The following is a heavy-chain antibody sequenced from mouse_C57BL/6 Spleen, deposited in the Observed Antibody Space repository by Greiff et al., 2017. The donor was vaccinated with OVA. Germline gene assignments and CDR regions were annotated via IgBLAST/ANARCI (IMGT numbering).Heavy chain of an antibody. CDR1: GFHIKDYY. CDR3: SRERGNSDY. V-gene: IGHV14-2*01. J-gene: IGHJ2*01. CDR2: IDPEGGET. Sequence: VQLQQSGAELVKPGASVKLSCTASGFHIKDYYMHWVKPRTEKGLEWIGRIDPEGGETKYAPKFKGKAPITADTSSTAAYRQLSSLTSDDTAGYYCSRERGNSDYWGQGTTLTVSS.